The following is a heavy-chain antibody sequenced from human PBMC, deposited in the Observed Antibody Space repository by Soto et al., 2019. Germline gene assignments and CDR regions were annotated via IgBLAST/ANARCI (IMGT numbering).Heavy chain of an antibody. CDR3: ARQERWLQFSPFGY. J-gene: IGHJ4*02. V-gene: IGHV4-30-4*01. CDR2: IYYSGST. CDR1: GGSISSGDYY. Sequence: SETLSLTCTVSGGSISSGDYYWSWIRQPPGKGLEWIGYIYYSGSTYYNPSLKSRVTISVDTSKNQFSLKLSSVTAADTAVYYCARQERWLQFSPFGYWGQGTLVTVSS. D-gene: IGHD5-12*01.